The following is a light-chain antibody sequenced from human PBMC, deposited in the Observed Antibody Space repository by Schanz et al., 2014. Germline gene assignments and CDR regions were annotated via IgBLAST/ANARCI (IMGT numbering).Light chain of an antibody. V-gene: IGKV3-20*01. CDR3: QQYGSSPLT. Sequence: EIVLTQSPATLSLSPGERATLSCRASQSVSSNLAWYQQKPGQAPRLLIYGASNRATGIPDRFSGSGSGTDFTLTISRLEPEDFAVYYCQQYGSSPLTFGQGTRLEIK. J-gene: IGKJ5*01. CDR1: QSVSSN. CDR2: GAS.